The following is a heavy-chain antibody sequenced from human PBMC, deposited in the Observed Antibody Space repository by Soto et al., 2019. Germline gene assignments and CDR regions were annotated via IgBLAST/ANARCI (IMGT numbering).Heavy chain of an antibody. Sequence: VQLVESGGGVVQPGRSLRLSCAASGFTFSDYAMHWVRQAPGKGLEWVAVVSHDGRNTHYADSVKGRFTTSSDSSKNTASLEMTSLRAENTAVYSCAKGGRQWLVTSDFNYWGQGALVTVSS. V-gene: IGHV3-30*18. CDR3: AKGGRQWLVTSDFNY. CDR1: GFTFSDYA. CDR2: VSHDGRNT. J-gene: IGHJ4*02. D-gene: IGHD6-19*01.